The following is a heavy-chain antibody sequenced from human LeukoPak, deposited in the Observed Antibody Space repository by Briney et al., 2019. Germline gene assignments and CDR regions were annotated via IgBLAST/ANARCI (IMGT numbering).Heavy chain of an antibody. Sequence: GASVKVSCKASGYTFTSYGINWVRQAPGQGLERMGWISAYNGNTNYAQKLQGRVTMTTDTSTSTAYMELRSLRSDDTAVYYCARGGCSSTSCYWTSEPRYMDVWGKGTTVTVSS. CDR1: GYTFTSYG. D-gene: IGHD2-2*01. CDR3: ARGGCSSTSCYWTSEPRYMDV. V-gene: IGHV1-18*01. J-gene: IGHJ6*03. CDR2: ISAYNGNT.